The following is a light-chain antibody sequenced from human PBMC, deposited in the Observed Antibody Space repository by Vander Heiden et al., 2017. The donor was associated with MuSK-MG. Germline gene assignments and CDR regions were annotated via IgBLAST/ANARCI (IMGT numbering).Light chain of an antibody. CDR2: STT. Sequence: QSVLTQPPSASGTPGQRIPISCSGGSSNIGSNFVFWYQQLPGTAPKLLIHSTTQRPSGVPDRFCGSRSGTSASLTISGLQSEEEGDYSCAAWDDSLDGLMFGGGTKLTVL. V-gene: IGLV1-47*02. CDR3: AAWDDSLDGLM. CDR1: SSNIGSNF. J-gene: IGLJ3*02.